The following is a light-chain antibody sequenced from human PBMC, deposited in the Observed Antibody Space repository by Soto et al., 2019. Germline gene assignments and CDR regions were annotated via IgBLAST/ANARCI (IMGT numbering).Light chain of an antibody. CDR2: EVS. CDR1: TSDVGSYDL. V-gene: IGLV2-23*02. CDR3: CSYTGGRSPYV. J-gene: IGLJ1*01. Sequence: QSVLTQPASVSGSPGQSITISCTGTTSDVGSYDLVSWYQQHPGKAPTIMIYEVSKRPSGDSNRFSGSKSGNTSSLTISGLQAEDEADYYCCSYTGGRSPYVFGTGTKLTVL.